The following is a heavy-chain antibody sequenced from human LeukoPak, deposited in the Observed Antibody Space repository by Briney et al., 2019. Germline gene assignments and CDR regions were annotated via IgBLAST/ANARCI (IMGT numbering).Heavy chain of an antibody. V-gene: IGHV3-23*01. CDR1: GFPFSSYA. J-gene: IGHJ6*03. CDR2: IIGSGGST. CDR3: AKAVVVPAGKNYYYYYYMDV. D-gene: IGHD2-2*01. Sequence: GSLRLSCAASGFPFSSYAMSWVRPAPGKGLEWVSAIIGSGGSTYYADSVKGRFTISRDNAKNTLYLQMNSLRAEDTAVYYCAKAVVVPAGKNYYYYYYMDVWGKGTTVTVSS.